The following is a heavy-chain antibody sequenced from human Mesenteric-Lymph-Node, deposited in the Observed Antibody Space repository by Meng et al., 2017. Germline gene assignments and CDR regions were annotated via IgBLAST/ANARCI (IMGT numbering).Heavy chain of an antibody. Sequence: VQAGAEVKKPGASVKVSCKASGYTFTSYGISWVRQAPGQGLEWMGIINPSGGSTSYAQKFQGRVTMTTDTSTSTAYMELRSLRSDDTAVYYCASRGWGGGYYFDYWGQGTLVTVSS. CDR1: GYTFTSYG. J-gene: IGHJ4*02. CDR2: INPSGGST. D-gene: IGHD6-19*01. CDR3: ASRGWGGGYYFDY. V-gene: IGHV1-18*01.